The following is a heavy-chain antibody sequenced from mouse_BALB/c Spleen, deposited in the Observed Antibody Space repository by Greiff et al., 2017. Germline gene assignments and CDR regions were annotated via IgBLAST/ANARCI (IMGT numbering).Heavy chain of an antibody. V-gene: IGHV3-2*02. CDR3: ARLDYGYGFDY. Sequence: EVKLQESGPGLVKPSQSLSLTCTVTGYSITSDYAWNWIRQFPGNKLEWMGYISYSGSTSYNPSLKSRISITRDTSKNQFFLQLNSVTTEDTATYYCARLDYGYGFDYWGQGTTLTVSS. CDR1: GYSITSDYA. CDR2: ISYSGST. J-gene: IGHJ2*01. D-gene: IGHD2-2*01.